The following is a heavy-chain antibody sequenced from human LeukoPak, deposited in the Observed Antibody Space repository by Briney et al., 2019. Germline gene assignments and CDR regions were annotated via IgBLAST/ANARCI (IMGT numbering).Heavy chain of an antibody. CDR1: GGTFSSYA. J-gene: IGHJ3*02. CDR2: IIPIFGTA. CDR3: AREGEMATIPDAFDI. V-gene: IGHV1-69*01. D-gene: IGHD5-24*01. Sequence: ASVKVSCKASGGTFSSYAISWVRQAPGQGLEWMGGIIPIFGTANYAQKFQGRVTITADESTSAAYMELSSLRSEDTAVYYCAREGEMATIPDAFDIWGQGTMVTVSS.